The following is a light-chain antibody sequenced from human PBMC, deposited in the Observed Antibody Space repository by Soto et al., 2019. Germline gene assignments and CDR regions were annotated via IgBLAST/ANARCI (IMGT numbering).Light chain of an antibody. CDR1: QSFSSN. CDR2: GAS. Sequence: EIVMTQSPATLSVSPGVRATLSCRASQSFSSNLAWYQQKPGQAPRLLIYGASTRATGIPARFSGSGSGTECTLTISSLQSEDFAVYYCQQYNNWPFTFGPGTKVDIK. CDR3: QQYNNWPFT. V-gene: IGKV3-15*01. J-gene: IGKJ3*01.